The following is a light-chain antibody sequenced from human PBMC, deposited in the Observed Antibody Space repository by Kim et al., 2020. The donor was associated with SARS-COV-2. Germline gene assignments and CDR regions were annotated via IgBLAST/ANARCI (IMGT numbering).Light chain of an antibody. CDR2: DAS. V-gene: IGKV3-11*01. Sequence: EIVLTQSPATLSLSPGERATLSCRASQRVSSYLAWYQQKPGQAPRLLIYDASNRATGIPARFSGSGSGTDFTHTISSLEPEDFAVYYCQQRSNWPLTFGGGTKVDIK. J-gene: IGKJ4*01. CDR1: QRVSSY. CDR3: QQRSNWPLT.